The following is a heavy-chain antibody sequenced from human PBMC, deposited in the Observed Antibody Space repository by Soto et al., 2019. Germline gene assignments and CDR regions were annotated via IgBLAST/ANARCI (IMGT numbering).Heavy chain of an antibody. Sequence: QVQLQESGPGLLKPSGTLSLTCLVSGASITSDNWWTWVRQSPEKGLGWIAEIYHNGRTNYNPSLKSRDSVSVHLSKNQSSLTVTSVTAAETAVYFCAAHAGKTYGPLDYWGPGKLVTVSS. D-gene: IGHD4-17*01. CDR3: AAHAGKTYGPLDY. CDR1: GASITSDNW. CDR2: IYHNGRT. V-gene: IGHV4-4*02. J-gene: IGHJ4*02.